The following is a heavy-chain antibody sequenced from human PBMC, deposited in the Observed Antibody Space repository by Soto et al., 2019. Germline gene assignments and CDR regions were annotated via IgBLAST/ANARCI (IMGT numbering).Heavy chain of an antibody. CDR2: ITGSGGVT. J-gene: IGHJ4*02. V-gene: IGHV3-23*01. CDR1: GFIFSNYA. CDR3: AKHDVLAYYFAS. D-gene: IGHD6-6*01. Sequence: PGGSLRLSCAASGFIFSNYAMSWVRQIPGKGLEWVSTITGSGGVTYYADSVRGRFTISTDKSKSTLYLQLNSLRAEDTAIYYCAKHDVLAYYFASWGQGALVNVSS.